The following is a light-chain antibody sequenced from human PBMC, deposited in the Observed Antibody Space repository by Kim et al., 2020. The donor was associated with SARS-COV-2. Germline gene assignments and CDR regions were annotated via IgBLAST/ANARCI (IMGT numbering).Light chain of an antibody. V-gene: IGKV3-20*01. J-gene: IGKJ1*01. Sequence: SPGERATLSCRASQSVSSYYLAWYQQKPGQAPRLLIYDASSRATGIPDRFSGSGSGTDFTLTISRLEPEDSAMYYCQQYDSSPRTFGQGTKVDIK. CDR1: QSVSSYY. CDR3: QQYDSSPRT. CDR2: DAS.